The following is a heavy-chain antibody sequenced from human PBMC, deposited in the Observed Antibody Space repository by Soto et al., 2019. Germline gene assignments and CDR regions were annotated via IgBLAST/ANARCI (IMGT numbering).Heavy chain of an antibody. D-gene: IGHD7-27*01. Sequence: PSETLSLTCAVYGGSFSDNYWTWFRQPPGKGLEWIGEISPSGTTKYIASLRSRATISVDTSKRHYSLKVTSVTAADTAVYFCARGRYCLTGRCFPNWFDSWGQGALVTVSS. V-gene: IGHV4-34*01. J-gene: IGHJ5*01. CDR2: ISPSGTT. CDR1: GGSFSDNY. CDR3: ARGRYCLTGRCFPNWFDS.